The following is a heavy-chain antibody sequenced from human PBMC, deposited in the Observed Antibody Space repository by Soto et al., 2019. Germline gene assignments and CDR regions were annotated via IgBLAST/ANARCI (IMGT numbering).Heavy chain of an antibody. CDR2: IYPGDSDT. Sequence: GESLKISCKGSGYSFSRYWIAWVRQTPGKGLEWMGLIYPGDSDTRYSPSFQGQVTISADKSITTAYLQWSSLKASDTAIYYCAGDTFSGHSSGPHYWGQGTLVTVSS. V-gene: IGHV5-51*01. CDR1: GYSFSRYW. J-gene: IGHJ4*02. D-gene: IGHD3-22*01. CDR3: AGDTFSGHSSGPHY.